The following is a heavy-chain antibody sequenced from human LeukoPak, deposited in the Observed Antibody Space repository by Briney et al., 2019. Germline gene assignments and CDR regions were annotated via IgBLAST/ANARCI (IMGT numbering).Heavy chain of an antibody. CDR1: GYTFTGYY. Sequence: GASVKVSCKASGYTFTGYYMHWVRQAHGQGLEWMGWINPNSGGTNYAQKFQGRVTMTRDTSISTAYMELSRLRSDDTAVYYCARALATARLVDYWGQGTLVTVSS. CDR2: INPNSGGT. V-gene: IGHV1-2*02. J-gene: IGHJ4*02. D-gene: IGHD5-24*01. CDR3: ARALATARLVDY.